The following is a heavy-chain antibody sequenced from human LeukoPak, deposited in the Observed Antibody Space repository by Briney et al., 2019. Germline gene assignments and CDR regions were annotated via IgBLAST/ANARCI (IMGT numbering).Heavy chain of an antibody. CDR1: GGSISSYY. V-gene: IGHV4-59*01. D-gene: IGHD5-18*01. CDR2: IYYSGST. J-gene: IGHJ6*04. Sequence: PSETLSLTCTVSGGSISSYYWSWIRQPPGKGLEWIGYIYYSGSTNYNPSLKSRVTISVDTSKNQFSLKLSSVTAADTAVYYCARSAMANYYYGMDVWGKGTTVTVSS. CDR3: ARSAMANYYYGMDV.